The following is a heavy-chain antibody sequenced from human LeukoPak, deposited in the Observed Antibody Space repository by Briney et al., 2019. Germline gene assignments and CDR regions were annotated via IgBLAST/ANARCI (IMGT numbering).Heavy chain of an antibody. CDR3: AVAGYSSGWYVVDY. J-gene: IGHJ4*02. D-gene: IGHD6-19*01. CDR2: ISYDGSNK. V-gene: IGHV3-30*03. CDR1: GFTFSSYG. Sequence: GGSLRLSCAASGFTFSSYGMHWVRQAPGKGLEWVAVISYDGSNKYYADSVKGRFTISRDNSKNTLYLQVNSLRAEDTAVYHCAVAGYSSGWYVVDYWGQGTLVTVSS.